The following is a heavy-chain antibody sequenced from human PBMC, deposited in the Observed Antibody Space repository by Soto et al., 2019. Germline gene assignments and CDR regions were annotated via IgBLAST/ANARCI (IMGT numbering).Heavy chain of an antibody. Sequence: SVKVSCKASGGSFSSYIISWVRQAPGQGLEWMGGIIPIFGAATYALKFQDRVTITADESTRTAYMELSSLRSEDTALYYCARAYASNKYWFDPWGQGTLVTVSS. CDR1: GGSFSSYI. D-gene: IGHD2-2*01. J-gene: IGHJ5*02. CDR3: ARAYASNKYWFDP. CDR2: IIPIFGAA. V-gene: IGHV1-69*13.